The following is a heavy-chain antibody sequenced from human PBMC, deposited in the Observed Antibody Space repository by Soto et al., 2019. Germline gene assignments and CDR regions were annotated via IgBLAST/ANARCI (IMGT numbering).Heavy chain of an antibody. CDR3: ARDHVDTPLTNFDY. J-gene: IGHJ4*02. CDR1: GYTFISYY. D-gene: IGHD5-18*01. Sequence: ASVKVSCKASGYTFISYYIHWVRQAPGQGLEWMGLINPSDAYTDYAQKFQGRVTLTRDTSTSIVYMELSSLRSEDTAIYYCARDHVDTPLTNFDYWGQGTLVTVSS. CDR2: INPSDAYT. V-gene: IGHV1-46*01.